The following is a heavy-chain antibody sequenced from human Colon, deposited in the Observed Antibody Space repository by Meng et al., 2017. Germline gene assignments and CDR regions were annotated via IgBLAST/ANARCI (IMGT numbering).Heavy chain of an antibody. CDR1: GYTFSNYD. J-gene: IGHJ4*02. CDR3: ARTSYHDY. Sequence: ASVKVSCKASGYTFSNYDINWVRQATGQGLEWVGWMNPNSGYTGYSQKFQGRVTMTRNLSINTAYMELSRLSSEDTAVYYCARTSYHDYWGQGTLVTVSS. D-gene: IGHD3-16*02. V-gene: IGHV1-8*01. CDR2: MNPNSGYT.